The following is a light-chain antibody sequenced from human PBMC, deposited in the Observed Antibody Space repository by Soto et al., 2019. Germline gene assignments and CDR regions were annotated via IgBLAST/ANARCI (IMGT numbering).Light chain of an antibody. CDR2: ELS. CDR3: MQTKQLPLT. Sequence: MVLTQTHLSLSVPPDNRAPIPSKSSQTLLLVNGKTNLFWYPQKPGQPPQLLIYELSNRFSGVPDRFSGSGSGTDFTLEISRVEAEDVGVYYCMQTKQLPLTFGGGTKVEIK. J-gene: IGKJ4*01. CDR1: QTLLLVNGKTN. V-gene: IGKV2D-29*01.